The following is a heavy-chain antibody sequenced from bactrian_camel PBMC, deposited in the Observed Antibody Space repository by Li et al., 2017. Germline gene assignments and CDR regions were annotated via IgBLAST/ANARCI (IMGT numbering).Heavy chain of an antibody. Sequence: HVQLVESGGGSVQAGGSLRLSCIAFGNDYTEHCMAWFRQTPGKEREAVASIDKDGTRAYADSVKGRFAISKDSAKNTLALQMDSLKPEDTAMYYCAANFGPYCSGPYLARRANFLGQGTQVTVS. D-gene: IGHD2*01. CDR2: IDKDGTR. V-gene: IGHV3S53*01. J-gene: IGHJ4*01. CDR1: GNDYTEHC.